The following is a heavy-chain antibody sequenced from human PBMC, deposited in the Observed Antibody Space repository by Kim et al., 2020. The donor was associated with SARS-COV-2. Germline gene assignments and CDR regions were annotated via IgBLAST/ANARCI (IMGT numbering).Heavy chain of an antibody. CDR2: INPSGGST. CDR1: GYTFTSYY. V-gene: IGHV1-46*01. J-gene: IGHJ6*02. D-gene: IGHD2-15*01. Sequence: ASVKVSCKASGYTFTSYYMHWVRQAPGQGLEWMGIINPSGGSTSYAQKFQGRVTMTRDTSTSTVYMELSSLRSEDTAVYYCARDLKVDCSGGSCYYYYGMDVWGQGTTVTVSS. CDR3: ARDLKVDCSGGSCYYYYGMDV.